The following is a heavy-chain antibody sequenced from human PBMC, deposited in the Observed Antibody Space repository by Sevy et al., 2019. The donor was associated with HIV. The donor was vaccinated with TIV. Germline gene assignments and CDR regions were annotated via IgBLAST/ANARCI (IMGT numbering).Heavy chain of an antibody. CDR3: AGENAWGRGYS. Sequence: SETLSLTCTVSGGSITSLYWNWIRQPPGKGLEWIANIYYNGHINYNPSPKRGVTSSLDTSKNQFSLRLSSVTAADTAMYYCAGENAWGRGYSWGQGTLVTVSS. D-gene: IGHD1-26*01. CDR1: GGSITSLY. CDR2: IYYNGHI. V-gene: IGHV4-59*08. J-gene: IGHJ4*02.